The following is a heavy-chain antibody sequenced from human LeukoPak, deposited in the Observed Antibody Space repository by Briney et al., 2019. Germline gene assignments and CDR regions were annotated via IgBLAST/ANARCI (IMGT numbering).Heavy chain of an antibody. V-gene: IGHV3-21*01. D-gene: IGHD3-22*01. Sequence: GGSLRVSGAASGFTFSSYSMNWVRQAPGKGLEWVSSISSSSSYIYYADSVKGRFTISRDNAKNSLYLQMNSLRAEDTAVYYCARDGLDYYDSSGFYFDYGGQGTLVTVSS. CDR2: ISSSSSYI. CDR3: ARDGLDYYDSSGFYFDY. CDR1: GFTFSSYS. J-gene: IGHJ4*02.